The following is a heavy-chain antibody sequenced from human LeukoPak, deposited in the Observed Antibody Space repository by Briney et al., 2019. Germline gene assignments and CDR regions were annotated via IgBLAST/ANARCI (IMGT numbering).Heavy chain of an antibody. D-gene: IGHD3-16*01. V-gene: IGHV4-34*01. CDR1: GGSFSGYY. CDR3: ARPSGGEYGRRVWYFDY. J-gene: IGHJ4*02. Sequence: SETLSLTCAVYGGSFSGYYWSWIRQPPGKGLEWIGEINHSGSTNYNPSLKSRVTISVDTSKNQFSLKLSSVTAADTAVYYCARPSGGEYGRRVWYFDYWGQGTLVTVSS. CDR2: INHSGST.